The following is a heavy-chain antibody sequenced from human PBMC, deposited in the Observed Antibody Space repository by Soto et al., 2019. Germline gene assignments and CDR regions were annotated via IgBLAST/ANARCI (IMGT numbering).Heavy chain of an antibody. J-gene: IGHJ6*02. CDR2: ISSSSSYI. Sequence: GGSLRLSCAASGFTFSSYSMNWVRQAPGKGLEWVSSISSSSSYIYYADSVKGRFTISRDNAKNSLYLQMNSLRAEDTAVYYCARGAFGVPAAMHYYYYYGMDVWGQGTKVTVSS. D-gene: IGHD2-2*01. CDR1: GFTFSSYS. V-gene: IGHV3-21*01. CDR3: ARGAFGVPAAMHYYYYYGMDV.